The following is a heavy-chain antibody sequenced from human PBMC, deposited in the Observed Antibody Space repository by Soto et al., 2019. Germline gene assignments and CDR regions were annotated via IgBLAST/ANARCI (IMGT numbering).Heavy chain of an antibody. D-gene: IGHD2-8*01. Sequence: QVQLQESGPGLVKPSGTLSLSCAVSGGSVSNNNWWSWVRQSPGNGLEWIGEIHHSGGTSYNPSLESRATLSVDKSMNELSLRLNYVSAADTAVYYCARDLGSNGGCPLDYWGQGTLVTVSS. CDR2: IHHSGGT. V-gene: IGHV4-4*02. CDR3: ARDLGSNGGCPLDY. J-gene: IGHJ4*02. CDR1: GGSVSNNNW.